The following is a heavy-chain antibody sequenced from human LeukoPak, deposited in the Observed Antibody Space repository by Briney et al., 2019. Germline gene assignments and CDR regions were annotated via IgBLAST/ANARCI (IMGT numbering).Heavy chain of an antibody. CDR2: INTNTGNP. J-gene: IGHJ5*02. CDR3: ARVIRQLLVVWFDP. Sequence: ASVKVSCKASGYTFTSYAMNWVRQAPGQGLEWMGWINTNTGNPTYAQGFTGRFVFSLDTSVSTAYLQISSLKAEDTAVYYCARVIRQLLVVWFDPWGQGTLVTVSS. V-gene: IGHV7-4-1*02. CDR1: GYTFTSYA. D-gene: IGHD2-8*02.